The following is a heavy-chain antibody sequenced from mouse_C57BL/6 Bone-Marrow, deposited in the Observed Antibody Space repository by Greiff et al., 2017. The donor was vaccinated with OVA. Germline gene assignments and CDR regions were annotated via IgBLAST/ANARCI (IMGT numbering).Heavy chain of an antibody. Sequence: QVQLQQSGPGLVAPSQRLSITCTVSGFSLTSYAISWVRQPPGKGLEWLGVIWTGGGTNYNSALKSRLSISKDNSKSQVFLKMNSLQTDDTARYYCARNRRYGSSPYWYFDVWGTGTTVTVSS. CDR3: ARNRRYGSSPYWYFDV. V-gene: IGHV2-9-1*01. J-gene: IGHJ1*03. CDR2: IWTGGGT. D-gene: IGHD1-1*01. CDR1: GFSLTSYA.